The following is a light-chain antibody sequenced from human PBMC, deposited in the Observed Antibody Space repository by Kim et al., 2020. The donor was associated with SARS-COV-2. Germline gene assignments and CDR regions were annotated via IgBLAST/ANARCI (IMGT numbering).Light chain of an antibody. CDR2: DVS. CDR1: SSDVGGYNY. J-gene: IGLJ1*01. V-gene: IGLV2-11*03. Sequence: GQSGTISCTGTSSDVGGYNYVSWYQQHPGKAPKLMIYDVSKRPSGVPDRFSGSKSGNTASLTISGLLTEDEADYYCCSFAGSYTYVFGTGTKVTVL. CDR3: CSFAGSYTYV.